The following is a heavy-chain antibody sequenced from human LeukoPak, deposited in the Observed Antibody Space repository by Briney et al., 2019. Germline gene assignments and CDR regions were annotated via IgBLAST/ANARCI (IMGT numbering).Heavy chain of an antibody. J-gene: IGHJ6*02. CDR2: IKQDGSEK. D-gene: IGHD6-19*01. V-gene: IGHV3-7*01. CDR3: ARDLTPSQWLVQYYYYGMDV. Sequence: GGSLRLSCAASGFTFSSYWMSWVRQAPGKGLEWVANIKQDGSEKYYVDSVKGRFTISRDNAKNSLYLQMNSLRAEDTAVYYCARDLTPSQWLVQYYYYGMDVWGQGTTVTVSS. CDR1: GFTFSSYW.